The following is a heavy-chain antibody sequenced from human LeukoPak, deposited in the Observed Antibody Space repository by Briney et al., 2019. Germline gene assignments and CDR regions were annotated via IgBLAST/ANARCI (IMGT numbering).Heavy chain of an antibody. CDR3: ARGAGDSDFWSSYYTARYYMDV. CDR2: INHSGTT. J-gene: IGHJ6*03. D-gene: IGHD3-3*01. CDR1: GASFSGYY. Sequence: SETLSLTCAVYGASFSGYYWSWIRQPPGKGLECIGEINHSGTTNYNPSLTSRVTISVGTSKMQLSLKLSSVTAADTAVYYCARGAGDSDFWSSYYTARYYMDVWGKGTTVTVSS. V-gene: IGHV4-34*01.